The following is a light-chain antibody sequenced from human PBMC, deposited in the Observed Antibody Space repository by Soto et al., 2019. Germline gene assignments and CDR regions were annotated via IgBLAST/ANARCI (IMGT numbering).Light chain of an antibody. CDR2: VAS. J-gene: IGKJ3*01. CDR1: QRLSSSY. CDR3: QQYDNWDT. Sequence: EIVLRQSPGTLSLSPGERATLSCRASQRLSSSYLAWYQQKPGQAPRLLVYVASSRATGTPDRFSGSGSGKDFTLTISRLEPEDLAVYYCQQYDNWDTFGPGTKVDIK. V-gene: IGKV3-20*01.